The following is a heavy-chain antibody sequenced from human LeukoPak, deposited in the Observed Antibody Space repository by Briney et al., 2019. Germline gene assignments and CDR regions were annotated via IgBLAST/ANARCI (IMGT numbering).Heavy chain of an antibody. Sequence: SETLSLTCTVSGGSISSYYWSWIRQPPGKGVEWIGYIYYSGSTNYNPSLKSRVTISVDTSKNQFSLKLSSVTAADTAVYYCARQGYSSRRGFDYWGQGTLVTVSS. CDR3: ARQGYSSRRGFDY. CDR2: IYYSGST. D-gene: IGHD6-13*01. J-gene: IGHJ4*02. CDR1: GGSISSYY. V-gene: IGHV4-59*08.